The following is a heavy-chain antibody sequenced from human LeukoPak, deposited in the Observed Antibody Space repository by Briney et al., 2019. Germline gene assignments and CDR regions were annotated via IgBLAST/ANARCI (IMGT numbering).Heavy chain of an antibody. CDR1: GFTFSSYW. J-gene: IGHJ6*02. D-gene: IGHD3-22*01. V-gene: IGHV3-21*01. Sequence: GGSLRLSCAASGFTFSSYWMHWVRQAPGKGLEWVSSISSSSSYIYYADSVKGRFTISRDNAKNSLYLQMNSLRAEDTAVYYCARDSEVAISLHYYYYYGMDIWGQGTTVTVSS. CDR3: ARDSEVAISLHYYYYYGMDI. CDR2: ISSSSSYI.